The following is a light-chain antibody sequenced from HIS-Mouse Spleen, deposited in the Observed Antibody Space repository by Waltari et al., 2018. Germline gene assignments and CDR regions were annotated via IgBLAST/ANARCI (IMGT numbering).Light chain of an antibody. J-gene: IGLJ2*01. V-gene: IGLV3-10*01. CDR2: EDS. Sequence: SYELTQPPSVSVSPGQTARITCSGDALPKKYAYWYQQKSGQAPVLVIYEDSKRPSGVPERFYGSSSGTMASLTISGAQVEDEAAYYCDSTDSSGNHRVFGGGTKLTVL. CDR3: DSTDSSGNHRV. CDR1: ALPKKY.